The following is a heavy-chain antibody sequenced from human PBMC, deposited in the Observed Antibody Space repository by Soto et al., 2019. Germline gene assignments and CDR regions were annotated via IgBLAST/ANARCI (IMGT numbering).Heavy chain of an antibody. CDR2: FYYGGSS. V-gene: IGHV4-61*01. D-gene: IGHD6-13*01. CDR1: GGAVRGDNYY. J-gene: IGHJ3*02. CDR3: ARGLVSRSSLDGFDI. Sequence: PSETLSLTCTVSGGAVRGDNYYWNWIRETPGKGLEWIGYFYYGGSSNYNPSLQSRVTISADTSKSQFSLNLSSVTAADTAIYCCARGLVSRSSLDGFDIWGQGIMVTVSS.